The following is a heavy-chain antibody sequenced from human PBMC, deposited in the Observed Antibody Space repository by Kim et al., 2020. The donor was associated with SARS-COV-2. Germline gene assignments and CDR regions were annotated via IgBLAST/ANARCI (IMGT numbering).Heavy chain of an antibody. J-gene: IGHJ6*02. Sequence: SETLSLTCTVSGGSISSGGYYWSWIRQHPGKGLEWIGYIYYSGSTYYNPSLKSRVTISVDTSKNQFSLKLSSVTAADTAVYYCARDRGFHGSGHDYYYYGMDVWGQGTTVTVSS. D-gene: IGHD3-10*01. V-gene: IGHV4-31*03. CDR1: GGSISSGGYY. CDR3: ARDRGFHGSGHDYYYYGMDV. CDR2: IYYSGST.